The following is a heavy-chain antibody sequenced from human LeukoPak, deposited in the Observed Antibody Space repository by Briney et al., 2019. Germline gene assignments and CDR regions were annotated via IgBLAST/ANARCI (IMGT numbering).Heavy chain of an antibody. CDR3: ARDGGRDGYNYGFDY. CDR2: IGTAGDT. V-gene: IGHV3-13*01. CDR1: GFTFSSYD. D-gene: IGHD5-24*01. Sequence: GGSLRLSCAASGFTFSSYDMHWVRQATGKGLEWASAIGTAGDTYYPGSVKGRFTISRENAKNSLYLQMNSLRAGDTAVYYCARDGGRDGYNYGFDYWGQGTLVTVSS. J-gene: IGHJ4*02.